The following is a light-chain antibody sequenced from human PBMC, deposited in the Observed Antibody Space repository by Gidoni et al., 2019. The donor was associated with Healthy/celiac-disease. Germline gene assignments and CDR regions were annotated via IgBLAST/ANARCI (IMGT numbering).Light chain of an antibody. CDR2: WAS. Sequence: DIVMTQSPDSLAVSLGERATINCKSSQSVLYSSNNKNYLAWYQQKPGQPPKLLIYWASTRESGVPDRFSGSGSGTDFTLTISSLQAEDVAVYYCQQYYSNPFTFXPXTEVXI. CDR1: QSVLYSSNNKNY. J-gene: IGKJ3*01. V-gene: IGKV4-1*01. CDR3: QQYYSNPFT.